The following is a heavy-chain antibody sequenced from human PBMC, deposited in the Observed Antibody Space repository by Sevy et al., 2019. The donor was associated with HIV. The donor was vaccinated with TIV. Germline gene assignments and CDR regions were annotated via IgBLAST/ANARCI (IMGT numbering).Heavy chain of an antibody. CDR3: AKGGRIAAAGTGFDY. V-gene: IGHV3-23*01. CDR1: GFTFSSYA. D-gene: IGHD6-13*01. J-gene: IGHJ4*02. Sequence: GGSMRLSCAASGFTFSSYAMSWVRQAPGKGLEWVSAISGSGGSTYYADSVKGRFTISRDNSKNTLYLQMNSLRAEDTAVYYCAKGGRIAAAGTGFDYWGQGTLVTVSS. CDR2: ISGSGGST.